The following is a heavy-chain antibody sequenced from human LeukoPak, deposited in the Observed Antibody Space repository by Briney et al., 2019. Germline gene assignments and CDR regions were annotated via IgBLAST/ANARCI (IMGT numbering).Heavy chain of an antibody. CDR1: GYTFTDYS. D-gene: IGHD3-3*01. J-gene: IGHJ4*02. Sequence: ASVKVSCKASGYTFTDYSMHWVRQAPGQGLEWMGWINPSGGSTSYAQKFQGRVTMTRDTSTSTVYMELSSLRSEDTAVYYCARDTGFLEWLSVDYWGQGTLVTVSS. CDR2: INPSGGST. CDR3: ARDTGFLEWLSVDY. V-gene: IGHV1-46*01.